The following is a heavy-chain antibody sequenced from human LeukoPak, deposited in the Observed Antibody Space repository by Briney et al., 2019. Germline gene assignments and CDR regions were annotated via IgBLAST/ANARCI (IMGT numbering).Heavy chain of an antibody. J-gene: IGHJ6*02. Sequence: ASVKVSCKASGYTFTSYYMHWVRQAPGQGLEWMGIINPSGGSTSYAQKFQGRVTMTRDTSTSTVYMELSSLRSEDTAVYYCARADYDFWSGYYFVYYYYGMDVWGQGTTVTVSS. CDR1: GYTFTSYY. D-gene: IGHD3-3*01. CDR2: INPSGGST. V-gene: IGHV1-46*01. CDR3: ARADYDFWSGYYFVYYYYGMDV.